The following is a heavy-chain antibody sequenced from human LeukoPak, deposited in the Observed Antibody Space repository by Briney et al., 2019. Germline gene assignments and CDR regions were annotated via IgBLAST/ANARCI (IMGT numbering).Heavy chain of an antibody. Sequence: PGRSLRLSCAASGFTFSSYAMHWVRQAPGKGLEWVAVISYDGSNKYYADSVKGRFTISRDNSKNTLYLQMNSLRAEDTAVYYCARGRGGFWRTEIDYWGQGTLVTVSS. CDR2: ISYDGSNK. CDR3: ARGRGGFWRTEIDY. CDR1: GFTFSSYA. V-gene: IGHV3-30*14. J-gene: IGHJ4*02. D-gene: IGHD3-3*01.